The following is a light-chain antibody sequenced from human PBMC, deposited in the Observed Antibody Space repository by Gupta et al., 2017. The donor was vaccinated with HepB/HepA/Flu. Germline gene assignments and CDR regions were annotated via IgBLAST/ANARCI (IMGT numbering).Light chain of an antibody. CDR2: DKE. J-gene: IGLJ3*02. CDR3: ADWDERLKGGV. V-gene: IGLV1-44*01. CDR1: SSNVGSKN. Sequence: QSVLTQSPSLSGTPGQRVTISCSGSSSNVGSKNVNWYQQLPGREHKLLIEDKEERPEGVPDRCSGSKSETSESLEIRGFKSEDEDDDEGADWDERLKGGVLGGGTKLTVL.